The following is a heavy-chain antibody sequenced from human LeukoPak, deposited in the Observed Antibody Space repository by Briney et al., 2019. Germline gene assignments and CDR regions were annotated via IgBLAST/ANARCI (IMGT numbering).Heavy chain of an antibody. J-gene: IGHJ4*02. CDR1: GGSISSSSYF. Sequence: SETLSLTCTVSGGSISSSSYFWDWLRQPPGKGLEWIGSIYYTGNTYYTPSLKNRVTISVDTSKNQFSLKLSSVTAADTAVYYCARRAAMVTDFVDYWGQGTLVTVSS. CDR2: IYYTGNT. D-gene: IGHD5-18*01. V-gene: IGHV4-39*01. CDR3: ARRAAMVTDFVDY.